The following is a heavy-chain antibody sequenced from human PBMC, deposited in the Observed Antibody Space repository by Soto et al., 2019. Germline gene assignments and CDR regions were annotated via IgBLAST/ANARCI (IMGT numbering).Heavy chain of an antibody. D-gene: IGHD3-3*01. V-gene: IGHV4-59*01. Sequence: SETLSLTCTVSGGSISSYYWSWIRQPPGKGLEWIGYIYYSGSTNYNPSLKSRVTISVDTSKNQFSLKLSSVTAADTAVYYCSRGDFWSGYFSVKVGGPYGMDVWGQGNTVPVSS. CDR3: SRGDFWSGYFSVKVGGPYGMDV. J-gene: IGHJ6*02. CDR1: GGSISSYY. CDR2: IYYSGST.